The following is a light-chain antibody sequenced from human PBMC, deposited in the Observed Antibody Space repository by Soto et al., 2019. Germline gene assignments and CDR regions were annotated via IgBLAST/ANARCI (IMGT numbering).Light chain of an antibody. CDR3: QQYYNYPRT. CDR2: AAS. CDR1: QGISSY. V-gene: IGKV1-8*01. J-gene: IGKJ1*01. Sequence: AIRMTQSPSSFSASTGDRVTITCRASQGISSYLAWYQRKPGKAPKILIYAASTLQSGVSERFSGSESGTAFTLTISFQPSEAHATYYCQQYYNYPRTFGKGNKVEIK.